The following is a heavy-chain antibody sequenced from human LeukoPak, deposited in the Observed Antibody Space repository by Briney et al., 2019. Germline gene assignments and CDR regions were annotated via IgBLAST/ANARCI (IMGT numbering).Heavy chain of an antibody. J-gene: IGHJ4*02. CDR2: INQDGSGK. Sequence: GGSLRLSCAASGLTFSRCWMSWVRQAPGKGLEWVADINQDGSGKYYVDSVKGRFTVSRDNAKNSLYLQMNSLRAEDTAVYYCARDPDHGALDYCGQGTPVTVSS. D-gene: IGHD4-17*01. CDR1: GLTFSRCW. CDR3: ARDPDHGALDY. V-gene: IGHV3-7*01.